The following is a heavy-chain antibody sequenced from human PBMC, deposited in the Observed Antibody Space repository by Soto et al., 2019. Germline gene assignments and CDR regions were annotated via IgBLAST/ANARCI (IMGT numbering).Heavy chain of an antibody. D-gene: IGHD2-2*01. Sequence: EVQLVESGGGLVQPGGSLRLSCAASGFTFSRYWMTWVRQVPGKGLEWVANINQDGSEKYYVDSLKGRFTISRDSAKNSLYLQMSGLRVGDTAVYYCARGGSTFDSWGQGTLVTVSS. CDR1: GFTFSRYW. J-gene: IGHJ4*02. V-gene: IGHV3-7*04. CDR3: ARGGSTFDS. CDR2: INQDGSEK.